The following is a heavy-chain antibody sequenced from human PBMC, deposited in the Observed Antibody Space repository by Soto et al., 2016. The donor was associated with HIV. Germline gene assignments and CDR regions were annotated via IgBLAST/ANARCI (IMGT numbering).Heavy chain of an antibody. J-gene: IGHJ4*02. CDR2: INTYSGNT. Sequence: QVQLVQSGAEVKKPGASVKVSCKASGYTFTSYGISWVRQAPGQGLEWMGWINTYSGNTNYAPKFQGRVTVTTDTSTSTAYMELRSLRSDDTAVYYCARTITWGYFDYWGQGTLVTVSS. CDR1: GYTFTSYG. CDR3: ARTITWGYFDY. V-gene: IGHV1-18*01. D-gene: IGHD3-16*01.